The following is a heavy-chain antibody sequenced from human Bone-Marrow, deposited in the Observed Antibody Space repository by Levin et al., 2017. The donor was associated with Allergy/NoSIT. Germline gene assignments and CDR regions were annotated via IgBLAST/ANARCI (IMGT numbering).Heavy chain of an antibody. Sequence: SPPLSLTCAISGDSVSSNNAAWNWVRQSPSRGLDFLGRPSSLSPWYTGSSISVKSRITINPDTSKNQFSLQLNSVTPEDTAVYYCARTGSGGYFDLWGRGSLVTVSS. CDR3: ARTGSGGYFDL. D-gene: IGHD3-3*01. V-gene: IGHV6-1*01. CDR2: PSSLSPWYT. CDR1: GDSVSSNNAA. J-gene: IGHJ2*01.